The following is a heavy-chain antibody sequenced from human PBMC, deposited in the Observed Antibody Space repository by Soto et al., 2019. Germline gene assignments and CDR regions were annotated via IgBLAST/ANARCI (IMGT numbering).Heavy chain of an antibody. CDR3: ARRFCVHNICYGNVYGMGV. CDR1: GFTFSSYG. CDR2: IWYDGSTK. J-gene: IGHJ6*02. D-gene: IGHD2-2*01. Sequence: QVQLVESGGGVVQPGRSLRLSCTASGFTFSSYGMHWVRQAPGKGLEWVAVIWYDGSTKFYADSVKDRFTISRDNSKNTLYLEMNSLRVEDTAVYYCARRFCVHNICYGNVYGMGVCGHGTTVSVSS. V-gene: IGHV3-33*01.